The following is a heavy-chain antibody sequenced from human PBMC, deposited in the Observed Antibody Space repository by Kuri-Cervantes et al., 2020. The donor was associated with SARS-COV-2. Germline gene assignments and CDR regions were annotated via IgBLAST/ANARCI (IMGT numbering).Heavy chain of an antibody. J-gene: IGHJ6*02. CDR1: GGSFSGYY. V-gene: IGHV4-34*01. Sequence: SQTLSLTCAAYGGSFSGYYWSWIRQPPGKGLEWIGEINHSGSTNYNPSLKSRVTISVDTSKNQFSLKLSSVTAADTAVYYCARRMYSSGWYVHGMDVWGQGTTVTVSS. D-gene: IGHD6-19*01. CDR2: INHSGST. CDR3: ARRMYSSGWYVHGMDV.